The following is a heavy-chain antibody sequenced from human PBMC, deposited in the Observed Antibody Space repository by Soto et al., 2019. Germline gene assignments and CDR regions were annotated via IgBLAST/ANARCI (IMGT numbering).Heavy chain of an antibody. D-gene: IGHD5-12*01. J-gene: IGHJ5*02. CDR1: GDSVSSNTAS. CDR2: TYFRSKWYN. CDR3: AKGDNLGPKTGYAFDP. Sequence: SQTLSLTCAISGDSVSSNTASWNWIRQSPSRGLEWLGRTYFRSKWYNDYAVSVKGRIIINPDTSNNQFSLQLNSVTPEDTAVYFCAKGDNLGPKTGYAFDPWGQGXMVTVYS. V-gene: IGHV6-1*01.